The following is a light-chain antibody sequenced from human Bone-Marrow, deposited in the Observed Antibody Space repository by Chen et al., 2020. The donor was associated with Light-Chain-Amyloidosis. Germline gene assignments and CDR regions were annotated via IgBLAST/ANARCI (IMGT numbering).Light chain of an antibody. Sequence: NFMLTQPHSGSESPGKTVIISCTRSSGSIATNYVQWYQQRPGSSPTTVIYEDDQRPSGVPDRCSGSIDRSSNSASLTISGLKTEDEADYYCQSYQGSSQGVFGGGTKLTVL. CDR1: SGSIATNY. CDR2: EDD. V-gene: IGLV6-57*01. CDR3: QSYQGSSQGV. J-gene: IGLJ3*02.